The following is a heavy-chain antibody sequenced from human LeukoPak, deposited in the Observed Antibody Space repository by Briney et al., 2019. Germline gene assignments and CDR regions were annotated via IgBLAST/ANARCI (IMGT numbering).Heavy chain of an antibody. J-gene: IGHJ4*02. CDR2: ISGSGGST. Sequence: GGSLRLSCAASGFTLSSYAMSWVRQAPGKGLEWVSAISGSGGSTYYADSVKGRFTISRDNSKNTLYLQMNSLRAEDTAVYYCAKEEYCSSTSCSGGIAAAGLIDYWGQGTLVTVSS. D-gene: IGHD2-2*01. CDR1: GFTLSSYA. CDR3: AKEEYCSSTSCSGGIAAAGLIDY. V-gene: IGHV3-23*01.